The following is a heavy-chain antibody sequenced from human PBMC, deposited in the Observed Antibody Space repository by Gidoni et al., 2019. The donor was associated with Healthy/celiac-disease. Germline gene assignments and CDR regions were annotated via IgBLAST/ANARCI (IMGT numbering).Heavy chain of an antibody. V-gene: IGHV4-31*03. J-gene: IGHJ3*02. CDR1: GGSISSGGDY. CDR3: AAEGFDAFDI. Sequence: QVQLQESGPGLVKPSQTLSLTCTVSGGSISSGGDYWSWIRQHPGKCLEWIGYIYYSGSTDYNPSLKSRVNISADTSKNQFSLKLSSVTAADTAVYYCAAEGFDAFDIWGQGTMVTVSS. CDR2: IYYSGST.